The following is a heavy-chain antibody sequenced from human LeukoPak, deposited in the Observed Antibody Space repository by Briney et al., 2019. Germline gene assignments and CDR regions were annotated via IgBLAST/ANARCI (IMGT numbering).Heavy chain of an antibody. V-gene: IGHV3-7*01. Sequence: GGSLRLSCAASGFTFSNYWMSWVRQAPGKGLEWVANIKQDGSEKYYVDSVKGRFTISRDNAKNSLYLQMNSLRAEDTAVYYCARDPGITGTTAPAYYFDYWGQGTLVTVSS. CDR1: GFTFSNYW. J-gene: IGHJ4*02. CDR2: IKQDGSEK. CDR3: ARDPGITGTTAPAYYFDY. D-gene: IGHD1-7*01.